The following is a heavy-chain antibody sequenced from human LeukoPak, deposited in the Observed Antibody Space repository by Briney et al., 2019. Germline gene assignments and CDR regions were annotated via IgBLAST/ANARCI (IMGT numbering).Heavy chain of an antibody. CDR3: AKDLDTAMVTNYFDY. Sequence: PGGSLRLSCAASGCTFSSYAMSWVRQAPGKGLEWVSAISGSGGSTYYADSVKGRFTISRDNSKNTLYLQMNSLRAEDTAVYYCAKDLDTAMVTNYFDYWGQGTLVTVSS. D-gene: IGHD5-18*01. CDR1: GCTFSSYA. CDR2: ISGSGGST. V-gene: IGHV3-23*01. J-gene: IGHJ4*02.